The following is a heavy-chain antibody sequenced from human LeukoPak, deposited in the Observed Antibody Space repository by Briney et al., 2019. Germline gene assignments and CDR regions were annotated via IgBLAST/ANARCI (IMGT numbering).Heavy chain of an antibody. CDR1: GDPINNYS. D-gene: IGHD3-10*01. J-gene: IGHJ5*02. CDR3: ARGLSIRDWYRGVGWFDP. V-gene: IGHV4-59*01. Sequence: SETLSLTCTVSGDPINNYSWGWFRQSPEKGLEYIGYIYYSGGTDYNPSLKSRVTMSVDTSKNQLSLKMTSVTAADTAVYYCARGLSIRDWYRGVGWFDPWGQGTLVTVSS. CDR2: IYYSGGT.